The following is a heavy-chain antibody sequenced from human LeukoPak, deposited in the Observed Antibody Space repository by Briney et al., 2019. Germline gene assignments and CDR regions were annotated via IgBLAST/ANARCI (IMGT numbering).Heavy chain of an antibody. V-gene: IGHV3-21*06. CDR1: GFTFSHYY. J-gene: IGHJ4*02. CDR2: ISGSSGYI. D-gene: IGHD6-6*01. CDR3: AKDQDEYSSSPLDY. Sequence: GGSLRLSCAASGFTFSHYYMTWVRQAPGKGLEWVSSISGSSGYIFYAVSVKGRFTISRDNAKNSLYLQMNSLRAEDTAVYYCAKDQDEYSSSPLDYWGQGTLVTVSS.